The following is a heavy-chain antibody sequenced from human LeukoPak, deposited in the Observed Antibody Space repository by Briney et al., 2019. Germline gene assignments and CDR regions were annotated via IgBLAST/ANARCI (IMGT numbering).Heavy chain of an antibody. V-gene: IGHV3-15*01. CDR3: TTDTATYYFDKFDY. D-gene: IGHD3-22*01. CDR2: IKTKTDGGTT. Sequence: GGSLRLSCAASGFTFSNAWMSWVRQAPGKGLEWVGRIKTKTDGGTTDYAAPVKGRFTISRDDSKNTLYLQMNSLKTEDTAVYYCTTDTATYYFDKFDYWGQGTLVTVSS. CDR1: GFTFSNAW. J-gene: IGHJ4*02.